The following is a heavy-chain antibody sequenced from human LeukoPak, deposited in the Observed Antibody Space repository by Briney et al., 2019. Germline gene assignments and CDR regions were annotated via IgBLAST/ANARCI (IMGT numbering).Heavy chain of an antibody. D-gene: IGHD3-22*01. J-gene: IGHJ4*02. CDR3: ARETARYYYDSSGYPDY. CDR1: GFTFDDYG. V-gene: IGHV3-20*04. CDR2: INWNGSIP. Sequence: GGSLRLSCAASGFTFDDYGMRCVRQAPGKGMEWVSCINWNGSIPGYADSVKGRFTISRDNAKNSLYLQMNSLRAEDTALYYCARETARYYYDSSGYPDYWGQGTLVTVSS.